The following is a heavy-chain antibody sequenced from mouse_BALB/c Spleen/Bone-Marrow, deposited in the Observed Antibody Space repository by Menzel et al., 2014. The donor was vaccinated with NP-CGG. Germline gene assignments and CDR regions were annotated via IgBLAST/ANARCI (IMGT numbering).Heavy chain of an antibody. CDR3: SREITRYAVDY. Sequence: QVQLHQSGAELVRPGTSVKVSCKASGYAFTNYWIEWVKQRPGQGLEWIGVINPGSGGVNYNEKFKGKATLTADKSSSTAYIQLSSLTSDDSAVYFCSREITRYAVDYWGQGTSVTVSS. CDR1: GYAFTNYW. J-gene: IGHJ4*01. CDR2: INPGSGGV. V-gene: IGHV1-54*01. D-gene: IGHD2-4*01.